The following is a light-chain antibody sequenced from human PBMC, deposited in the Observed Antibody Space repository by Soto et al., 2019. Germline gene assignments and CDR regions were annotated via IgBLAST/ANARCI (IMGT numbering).Light chain of an antibody. CDR1: QSINTW. V-gene: IGKV1-5*03. Sequence: DIQMTQSPSTLSASVGDRVTITCRASQSINTWLAWYQQKPGKAPKLLIYKASSLESGVPSRFSGSGSGTEFTLTISSLQTDDFATNFCQQYNKWYSFGQVTKLEIK. J-gene: IGKJ2*03. CDR2: KAS. CDR3: QQYNKWYS.